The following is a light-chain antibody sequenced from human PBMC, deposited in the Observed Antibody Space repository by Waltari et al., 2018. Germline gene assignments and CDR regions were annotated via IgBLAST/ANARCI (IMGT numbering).Light chain of an antibody. V-gene: IGKV4-1*01. Sequence: DIVMMQSPDSLAVSVGDRATINCTSITNLFYSNTNRNYLSWYQQQPGQPPKLLFYWASTPESGVPDRFRGSGSGTDFTLTINNLRPEDVATYYCQQNYRTPHNFGQGTKLELK. CDR1: TNLFYSNTNRNY. CDR2: WAS. J-gene: IGKJ2*01. CDR3: QQNYRTPHN.